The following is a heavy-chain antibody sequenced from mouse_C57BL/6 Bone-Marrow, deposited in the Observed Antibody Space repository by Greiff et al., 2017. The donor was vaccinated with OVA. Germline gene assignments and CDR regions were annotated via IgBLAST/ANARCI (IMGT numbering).Heavy chain of an antibody. J-gene: IGHJ1*03. CDR1: GYPFTSYW. D-gene: IGHD1-1*01. CDR3: ARSTTVVANWYFDV. CDR2: IDPSDSET. V-gene: IGHV1-52*01. Sequence: QVQLQQPGAELVRPGSSVTLSCKASGYPFTSYWMHWVKQRPIQGLEWIGNIDPSDSETPYNQKFKEKATLTVDKSSSTAYMQLSSLTSEDSAVYYCARSTTVVANWYFDVWGTGTTVTVSS.